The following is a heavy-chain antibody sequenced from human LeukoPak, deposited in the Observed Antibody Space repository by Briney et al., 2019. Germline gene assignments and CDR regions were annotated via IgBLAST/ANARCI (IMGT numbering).Heavy chain of an antibody. CDR2: INPNSGGT. V-gene: IGHV1-2*02. D-gene: IGHD3-22*01. J-gene: IGHJ5*02. CDR1: GYTFTGYY. CDR3: ARDSYYDSSGASWFDP. Sequence: ASVKVSCKASGYTFTGYYMHWVRQAPGQGLEWMGWINPNSGGTNYAQKFQGRVTMTRDTSISTAYMELSRLRSEDTAVYYCARDSYYDSSGASWFDPWGQGTLVTVSS.